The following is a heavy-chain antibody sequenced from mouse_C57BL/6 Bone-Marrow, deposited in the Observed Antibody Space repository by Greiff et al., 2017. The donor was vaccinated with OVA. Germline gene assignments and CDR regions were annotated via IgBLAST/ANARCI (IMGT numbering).Heavy chain of an antibody. J-gene: IGHJ1*03. CDR1: GYTFTSYG. V-gene: IGHV1-81*01. CDR2: IYPRSGNT. CDR3: ARGGNYYGRDWYFDV. Sequence: VQLQQSGAELARPGASVKLSCKASGYTFTSYGISWVKQRTGQGLEWIGEIYPRSGNTYYNEKFKGKATLTADKSSSTAYMELRSLTSEDSAVYFCARGGNYYGRDWYFDVWGTGTTVTVSS. D-gene: IGHD1-1*01.